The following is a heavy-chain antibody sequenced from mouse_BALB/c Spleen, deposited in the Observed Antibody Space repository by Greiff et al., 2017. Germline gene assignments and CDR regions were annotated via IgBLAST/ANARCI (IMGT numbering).Heavy chain of an antibody. CDR2: INPSTGYT. CDR3: GREVDY. Sequence: VQLQESGAELVKPGASVKMSCKASGYTFTSYWMHWVKQRPGQGLEWIGYINPSTGYTEYNQKFKDKATLTADKSSSTAYMQLSSLTSEDSAVYYCGREVDYWGQGTSVTVSS. CDR1: GYTFTSYW. V-gene: IGHV1S26*01. J-gene: IGHJ4*01.